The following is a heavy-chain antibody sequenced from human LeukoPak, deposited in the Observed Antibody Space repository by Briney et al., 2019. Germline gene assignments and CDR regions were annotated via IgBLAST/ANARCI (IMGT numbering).Heavy chain of an antibody. V-gene: IGHV3-30-3*01. Sequence: GGSLRLSCAASGFTFKNYAMQWVRQAPGKGLEGLAVISYDGNNKYYGDSVKGRFTISRDNSKNMLYLQMENLRAEDTAAYYCAGGDDFWSGYYGGAVWGQGTLVTVSS. J-gene: IGHJ4*02. CDR3: AGGDDFWSGYYGGAV. D-gene: IGHD3-3*01. CDR2: ISYDGNNK. CDR1: GFTFKNYA.